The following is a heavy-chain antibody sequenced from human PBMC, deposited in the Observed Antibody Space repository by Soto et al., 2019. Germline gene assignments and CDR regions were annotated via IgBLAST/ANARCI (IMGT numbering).Heavy chain of an antibody. CDR3: AKDMENGYNPYYYYGMDV. CDR1: GFNFNYYG. V-gene: IGHV3-9*01. CDR2: ISWNSVSI. D-gene: IGHD3-10*01. J-gene: IGHJ6*02. Sequence: PGGSLRLSCAASGFNFNYYGMHWVRQAPGKGLEWVSSISWNSVSIGYADSVKGRFTISRDNAKNSLYLQMNTLRAEDTALYYCAKDMENGYNPYYYYGMDVWGQGTTVTASS.